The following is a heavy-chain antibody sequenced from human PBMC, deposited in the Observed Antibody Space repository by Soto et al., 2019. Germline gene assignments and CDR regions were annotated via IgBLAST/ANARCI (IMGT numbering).Heavy chain of an antibody. CDR3: ARDRGSYGMDV. Sequence: QVQLQESGPRLVKPSETLSLTCTVSGGSLSSGGYWTWVRQRPGKGLGWIGYICGSGITYYSPSLVSRGSISMDTSKNQFSLKMTSVTAADTAVYFCARDRGSYGMDVWGQGTTVTVSS. CDR2: ICGSGIT. CDR1: GGSLSSGGY. J-gene: IGHJ6*02. V-gene: IGHV4-31*03.